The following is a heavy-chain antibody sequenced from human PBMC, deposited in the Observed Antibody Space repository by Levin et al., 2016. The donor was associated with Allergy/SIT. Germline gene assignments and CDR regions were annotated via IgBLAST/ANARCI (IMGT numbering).Heavy chain of an antibody. CDR2: ITWDSAML. J-gene: IGHJ4*02. D-gene: IGHD2-21*01. V-gene: IGHV3-9*01. CDR3: AKEYGTVMRRYFGS. CDR1: GFTFEDYA. Sequence: GGSLRLSCSASGFTFEDYAMHWVRQVPGKGLEWVSSITWDSAMLDYADSVRGRFSISRDNAKRSLYLEMNSLRAEDTAFYYCAKEYGTVMRRYFGSWGQGTLVTVSS.